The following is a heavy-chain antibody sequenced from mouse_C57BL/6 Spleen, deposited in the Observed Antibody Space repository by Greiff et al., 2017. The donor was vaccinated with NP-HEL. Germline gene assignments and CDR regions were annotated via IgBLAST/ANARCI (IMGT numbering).Heavy chain of an antibody. D-gene: IGHD1-1*01. CDR3: ARRGAYTTVVGYFDY. CDR2: IYPGDGDT. CDR1: GYAFSSYW. V-gene: IGHV1-80*01. Sequence: QVQLKQSGAELVKPGASVKISCKASGYAFSSYWMNWVKQRPGKGLEWIGQIYPGDGDTNYNGKFKGKATLTADKSSSTAYMQLSSLTSEDSAVYFCARRGAYTTVVGYFDYWGQGTTLTVSS. J-gene: IGHJ2*01.